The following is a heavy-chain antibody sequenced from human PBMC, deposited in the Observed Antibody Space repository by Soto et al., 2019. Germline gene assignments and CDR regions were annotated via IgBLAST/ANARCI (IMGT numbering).Heavy chain of an antibody. J-gene: IGHJ6*02. CDR3: ARSSGWRQVGVYNYGLDV. CDR2: ISASGDYT. V-gene: IGHV3-11*06. CDR1: GFFLSNNC. D-gene: IGHD2-8*01. Sequence: QVQLVESGGGGVKPGESLRLSCIGSGFFLSNNCMTWIRQAPGKGLEWVSYISASGDYTIYADSLKGRFTISRDNARNSLWLQINSLTAEDTAVYYCARSSGWRQVGVYNYGLDVWGQGTTVIVSS.